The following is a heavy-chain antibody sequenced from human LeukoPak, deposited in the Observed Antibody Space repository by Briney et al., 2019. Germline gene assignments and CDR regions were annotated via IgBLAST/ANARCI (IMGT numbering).Heavy chain of an antibody. Sequence: SETLSLTCTVSGYSIRSGYYWGWIRQPPGKGLEWIGSIYQSGSSYYNPSLKSRVTISVDTSKNQFSLKLSSVTAADTAVYYCARLFRGWYSTSFDYWGQGTLVTVSS. V-gene: IGHV4-38-2*02. CDR2: IYQSGSS. D-gene: IGHD6-19*01. J-gene: IGHJ4*02. CDR3: ARLFRGWYSTSFDY. CDR1: GYSIRSGYY.